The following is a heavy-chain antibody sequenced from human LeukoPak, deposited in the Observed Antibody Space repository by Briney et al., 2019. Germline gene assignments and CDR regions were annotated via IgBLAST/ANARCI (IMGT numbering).Heavy chain of an antibody. D-gene: IGHD3-22*01. J-gene: IGHJ4*02. CDR3: ARDVNGSLYYYDSSGYYYYFDY. CDR1: GGSISSSSYY. CDR2: IYYSGST. Sequence: PSETLSLTCSVSGGSISSSSYYWGWIRQPPGKGLEWIGSIYYSGSTNYNPSLKSRVTISVDTSKNQFSLKLSSVTAADTAVYYCARDVNGSLYYYDSSGYYYYFDYWGQGTLVTVSS. V-gene: IGHV4-39*07.